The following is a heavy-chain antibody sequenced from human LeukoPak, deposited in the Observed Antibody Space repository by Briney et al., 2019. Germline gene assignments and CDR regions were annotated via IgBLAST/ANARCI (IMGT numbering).Heavy chain of an antibody. J-gene: IGHJ6*03. V-gene: IGHV1-2*02. CDR3: ARDGRQQLGYYYYMDV. CDR1: GYTFTGYY. Sequence: ASVKVSCKASGYTFTGYYMHWVRQAPGQGLEWMGWINPNSGGTNYAQKFQGRVTMTRDTSISTAYMELSRLRSDDTAVYYCARDGRQQLGYYYYMDVWGKGTTVTVSS. D-gene: IGHD6-13*01. CDR2: INPNSGGT.